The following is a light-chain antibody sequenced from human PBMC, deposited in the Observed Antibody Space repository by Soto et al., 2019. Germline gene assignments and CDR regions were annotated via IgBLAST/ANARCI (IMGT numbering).Light chain of an antibody. CDR3: QQYVSWT. Sequence: EIVMTQSPGTLSVSPGERATLSCRASQSVSSNLAWYQQKPGQAPRLLIYAASTRATGIPARFSGSGSGTEFTLTISSLQSEDFAVYYCQQYVSWTFGQGTKVEIK. V-gene: IGKV3-15*01. CDR1: QSVSSN. CDR2: AAS. J-gene: IGKJ1*01.